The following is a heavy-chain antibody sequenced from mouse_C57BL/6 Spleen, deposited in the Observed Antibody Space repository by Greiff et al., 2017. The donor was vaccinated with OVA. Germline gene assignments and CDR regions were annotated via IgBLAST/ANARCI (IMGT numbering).Heavy chain of an antibody. CDR2: IYPGDGDT. CDR1: GYAFSSSW. J-gene: IGHJ2*01. Sequence: VQLQQSGPELVKPGASVKISCKASGYAFSSSWMNWVKQRPGKGLEWIGRIYPGDGDTNYNGKFKGKATLTADKSSSTAYMQLSSLTSEDSAVYFCARDYGSILDYWGKGTTLTVSS. D-gene: IGHD1-1*01. CDR3: ARDYGSILDY. V-gene: IGHV1-82*01.